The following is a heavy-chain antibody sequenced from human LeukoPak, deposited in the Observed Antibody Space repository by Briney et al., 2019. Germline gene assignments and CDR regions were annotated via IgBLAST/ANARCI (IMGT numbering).Heavy chain of an antibody. CDR3: AKGLQVRGVILFYYYYYMDV. J-gene: IGHJ6*03. D-gene: IGHD3-10*01. V-gene: IGHV3-30*02. CDR1: GFTFSSYG. CDR2: IRYDGSNK. Sequence: GGSLRLSCAASGFTFSSYGMHWVRQAPGKGLEWVAFIRYDGSNKYYADSVKGRFTISRDNSKNTLYLQMNSLRAEDTAVYYCAKGLQVRGVILFYYYYYMDVWGKGTTVTVSS.